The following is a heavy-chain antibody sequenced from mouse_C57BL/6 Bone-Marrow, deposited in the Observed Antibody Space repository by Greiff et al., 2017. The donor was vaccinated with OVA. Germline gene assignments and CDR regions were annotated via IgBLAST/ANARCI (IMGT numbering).Heavy chain of an antibody. J-gene: IGHJ4*01. CDR3: ARTKNPRYYGSSEAMDY. D-gene: IGHD1-1*01. V-gene: IGHV2-2*01. CDR2: IWSGGST. CDR1: GFSLTSYG. Sequence: QVQLKESGPGLVQPSQSLSITCTVSGFSLTSYGVHWVRQSPGKGLEWLGVIWSGGSTDYNAAFISRLSISKDNSKSQVFFKMNSLQADDTAIYYCARTKNPRYYGSSEAMDYWGQGTSVTVSS.